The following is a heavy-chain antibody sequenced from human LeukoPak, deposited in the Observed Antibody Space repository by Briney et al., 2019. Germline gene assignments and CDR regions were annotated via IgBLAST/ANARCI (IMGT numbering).Heavy chain of an antibody. CDR3: AREGGYYYLDY. D-gene: IGHD3-22*01. J-gene: IGHJ4*02. CDR2: INWNGGST. CDR1: GFTFDDYG. Sequence: GGSLRLSCAASGFTFDDYGMSWVRHAPGKGLEWVSGINWNGGSTGYADSVKGRFTISRDNAKNSLYLQMNSLRAEDTALCYCAREGGYYYLDYWGQGTLVTVSS. V-gene: IGHV3-20*04.